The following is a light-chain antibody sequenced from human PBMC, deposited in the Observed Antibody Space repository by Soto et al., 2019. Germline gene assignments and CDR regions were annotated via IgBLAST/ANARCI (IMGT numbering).Light chain of an antibody. Sequence: EIVLTQSPATLSFSRVERSTLSFSASQSVSSYLAWYQQKPGQAPRLLIYDASNRATGIPAGFSGSGSGTDFTLTISSLEPEDFAVYYCQQRSNWPPITFGQGTRLEIK. CDR1: QSVSSY. CDR3: QQRSNWPPIT. J-gene: IGKJ5*01. CDR2: DAS. V-gene: IGKV3-11*01.